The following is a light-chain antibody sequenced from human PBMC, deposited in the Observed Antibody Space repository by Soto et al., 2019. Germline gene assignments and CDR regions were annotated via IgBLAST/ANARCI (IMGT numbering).Light chain of an antibody. CDR1: QSLLHSNGYNY. V-gene: IGKV2-28*01. CDR3: MQSLETPRT. CDR2: LGS. J-gene: IGKJ2*01. Sequence: DIVMTQSPLSLSVTPGEPASISCRSSQSLLHSNGYNYFDWFLQKPGQSPQLLIYLGSNRASGVPDRFSGSGSCTDYTLKISRVEAEDVGIYYCMQSLETPRTFGQGTKLEIK.